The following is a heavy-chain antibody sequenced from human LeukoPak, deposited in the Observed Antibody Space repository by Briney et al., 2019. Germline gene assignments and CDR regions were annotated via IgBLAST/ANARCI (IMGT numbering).Heavy chain of an antibody. CDR1: GFTVSSNY. CDR2: ICSGGST. Sequence: GGSLRLSCAASGFTVSSNYMSWVRQAPGKGLEWVSVICSGGSTYYADSVKGRFTISRDNSKNTLYLQMNSLRAEDTAVYYCAREGGSSWYYFDYWGQGTLVTVSS. CDR3: AREGGSSWYYFDY. J-gene: IGHJ4*02. V-gene: IGHV3-53*01. D-gene: IGHD6-13*01.